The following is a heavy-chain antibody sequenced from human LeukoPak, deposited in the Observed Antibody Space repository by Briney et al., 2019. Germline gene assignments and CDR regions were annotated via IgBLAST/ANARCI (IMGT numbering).Heavy chain of an antibody. CDR3: ARHLYSSSWYWFDP. CDR2: INPNSGGT. J-gene: IGHJ5*02. D-gene: IGHD6-13*01. V-gene: IGHV1-2*02. CDR1: GYTLTELS. Sequence: ASVKVSCKVSGYTLTELSMHWVRQAPGKGLEWMGWINPNSGGTNYAQKFQGRVTMTRDTSISTAYMELSRLRSDDTAVYYCARHLYSSSWYWFDPWGQGTLVTVSS.